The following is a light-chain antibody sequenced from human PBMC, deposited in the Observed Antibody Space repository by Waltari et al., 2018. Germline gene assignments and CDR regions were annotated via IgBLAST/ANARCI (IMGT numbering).Light chain of an antibody. CDR3: QQYDSYPVA. CDR2: AAS. CDR1: QEIRSH. V-gene: IGKV1-8*01. Sequence: AIRMTHSPSSLSASTGDRVTITCRASQEIRSHLAWYQEKPGKAPKLLIYAASTLQSGVPSRFSGSGSGTDFTLTISGLQSEDFASYYCQQYDSYPVAFGQGTKVELK. J-gene: IGKJ1*01.